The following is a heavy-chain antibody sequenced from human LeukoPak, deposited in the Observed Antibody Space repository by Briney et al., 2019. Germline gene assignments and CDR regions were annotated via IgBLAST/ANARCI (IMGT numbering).Heavy chain of an antibody. V-gene: IGHV3-48*04. CDR3: AKEGRSLQTY. D-gene: IGHD5-24*01. CDR1: GFTFSSYS. Sequence: SGGSLRLSCAASGFTFSSYSMNWVRQAPEKGLEWVSYISSRSTTIYYVDSVKGRFTISRDNAKNSLYLQMNSLRVEDTAVYYCAKEGRSLQTYWGQGTLVTVSS. J-gene: IGHJ4*02. CDR2: ISSRSTTI.